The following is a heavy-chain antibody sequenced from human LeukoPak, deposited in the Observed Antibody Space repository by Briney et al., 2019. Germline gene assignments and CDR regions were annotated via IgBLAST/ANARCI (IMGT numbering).Heavy chain of an antibody. CDR1: GFTFSSYW. CDR2: IKQDGSEK. J-gene: IGHJ4*02. D-gene: IGHD5-12*01. Sequence: GGSLRLSCAASGFTFSSYWMSWVRQAPGKGLEWVANIKQDGSEKYYVDSVKGRFTISGDNAKNSLYLQMNSLRAEDTAVYYCAREGGARGYSGYDFFDYWGQGTLVTVSS. CDR3: AREGGARGYSGYDFFDY. V-gene: IGHV3-7*01.